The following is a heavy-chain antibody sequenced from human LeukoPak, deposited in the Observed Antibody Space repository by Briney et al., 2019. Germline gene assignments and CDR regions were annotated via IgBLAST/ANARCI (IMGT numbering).Heavy chain of an antibody. CDR2: IIPIFGTA. CDR1: GGTFSSYA. V-gene: IGHV1-69*01. Sequence: GSSVKVSCKASGGTFSSYAISWVRQAPGQGLEWMGGIIPIFGTANYAQKFQGRVTITADESTSTAYMELSSLRSEDTAVYYCARRKRELLYYYYYMDVWGKGTTVTVSS. CDR3: ARRKRELLYYYYYMDV. J-gene: IGHJ6*03. D-gene: IGHD1-26*01.